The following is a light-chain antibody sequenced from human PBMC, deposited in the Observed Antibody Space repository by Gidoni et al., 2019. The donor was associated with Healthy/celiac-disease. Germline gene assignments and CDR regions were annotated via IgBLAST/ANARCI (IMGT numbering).Light chain of an antibody. J-gene: IGLJ2*01. CDR2: EVS. Sequence: QSALPQPASVSGSPGQSITISCTGTSSDVGGYNYVSWYQKHPVKAPKLMIYEVSNRPSGVSNRFSGSKSGNTASLTISGLQAEDEADYYCSSYTSSSTSVVFGGGTKLTVL. CDR1: SSDVGGYNY. CDR3: SSYTSSSTSVV. V-gene: IGLV2-14*01.